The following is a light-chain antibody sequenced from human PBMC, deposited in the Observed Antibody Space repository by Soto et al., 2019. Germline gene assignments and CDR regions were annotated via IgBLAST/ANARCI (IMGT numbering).Light chain of an antibody. CDR2: QAS. J-gene: IGKJ1*01. Sequence: DIQMTQSPSTLSASVGDRVTITCRASQSISSWLAWYQQNPGKDPKLLIYQASSLESGVPSRFSGSGSGTEFTLILSSLQPDDFATYYCQQFNSYSWTFGQGTKVEIK. CDR1: QSISSW. CDR3: QQFNSYSWT. V-gene: IGKV1-5*03.